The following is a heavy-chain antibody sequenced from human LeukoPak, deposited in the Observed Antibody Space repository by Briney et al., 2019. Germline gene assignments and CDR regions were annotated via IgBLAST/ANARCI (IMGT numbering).Heavy chain of an antibody. D-gene: IGHD3-3*01. Sequence: SVTVSCKASGGTFSSYAITWVRQAPAQGLEWMGGIIPIFGTANYAKKFQGRVTITADESTSTAYMELSSLRSEDTAVYYCARDRAPVLRFLEWPYNWFDPWGQGTLVTVSS. J-gene: IGHJ5*02. CDR3: ARDRAPVLRFLEWPYNWFDP. CDR2: IIPIFGTA. CDR1: GGTFSSYA. V-gene: IGHV1-69*01.